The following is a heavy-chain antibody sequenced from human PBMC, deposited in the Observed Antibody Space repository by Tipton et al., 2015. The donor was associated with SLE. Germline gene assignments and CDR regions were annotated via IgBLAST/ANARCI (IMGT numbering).Heavy chain of an antibody. V-gene: IGHV4-39*07. CDR1: GGSISSSSYY. CDR2: IYYSGGT. J-gene: IGHJ5*02. D-gene: IGHD6-13*01. Sequence: TLSLTCTVSGGSISSSSYYWGWIRQPPGKGLEWIGSIYYSGGTYYNPSLKSRVTISVDTSKNQFSLKLSSVTAADTAVYYCARDRGSSWHNWFDPWGQGTLVTVSS. CDR3: ARDRGSSWHNWFDP.